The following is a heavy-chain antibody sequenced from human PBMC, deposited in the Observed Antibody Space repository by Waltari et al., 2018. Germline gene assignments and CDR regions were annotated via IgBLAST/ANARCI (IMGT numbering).Heavy chain of an antibody. CDR1: EYTFTRSY. Sequence: QVQLVQSGAEVKKPGASVKISCKTSEYTFTRSYIHWVRQAPGQGLEWMGIINPRGGSTSYAQKFQGRVTMTRDTSTSTVYMELSSLRSEDTAVYYCALDTGALWMDVWGQGTTVTVSS. CDR3: ALDTGALWMDV. J-gene: IGHJ6*02. D-gene: IGHD2-21*01. V-gene: IGHV1-46*01. CDR2: INPRGGST.